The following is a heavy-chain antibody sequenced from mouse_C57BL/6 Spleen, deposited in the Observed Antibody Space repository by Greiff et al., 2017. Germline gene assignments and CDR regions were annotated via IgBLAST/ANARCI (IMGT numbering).Heavy chain of an antibody. CDR2: ISDGGSYT. D-gene: IGHD2-4*01. V-gene: IGHV5-4*03. CDR3: ARGYYEYDGGPFDY. J-gene: IGHJ2*01. CDR1: GFTFSSYA. Sequence: DVMLVESGGGFVKPGGSLKLSCAASGFTFSSYAMSWVRQTPEKRLEWVATISDGGSYTYYPDNVKGRFTISRDNAKNNLYLQMSHLKSEDTAMYYCARGYYEYDGGPFDYWGQGTTLTVSS.